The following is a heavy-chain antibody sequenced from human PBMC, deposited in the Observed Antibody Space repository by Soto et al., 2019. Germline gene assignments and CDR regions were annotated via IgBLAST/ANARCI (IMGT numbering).Heavy chain of an antibody. CDR1: GYIFTSYW. J-gene: IGHJ3*01. V-gene: IGHV5-51*01. D-gene: IGHD1-26*01. CDR3: AKPITGGSVNDPFDV. Sequence: GESLKISCKTSGYIFTSYWIAWVRQMPGKGLEWMGIIYPGDSDTRYSPSFQGQVTISVDKSISTAYLQFSDLKTSDTAIYYCAKPITGGSVNDPFDVWGQGTLVTVSS. CDR2: IYPGDSDT.